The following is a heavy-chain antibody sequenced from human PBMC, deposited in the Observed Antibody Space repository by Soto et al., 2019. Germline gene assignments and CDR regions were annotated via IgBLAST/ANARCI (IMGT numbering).Heavy chain of an antibody. Sequence: SVKASCKTSGYTFTKYGISWVRQAPGQGLEWMGWISPFDGNTNYAQNFQVRVTLTTDTSTSTAYMEVRSLRSDDTAVYFCAREVNYYDSSGYSANDPSLLHYYDYWSQRTLVIVSS. D-gene: IGHD3-22*01. CDR3: AREVNYYDSSGYSANDPSLLHYYDY. CDR1: GYTFTKYG. CDR2: ISPFDGNT. V-gene: IGHV1-18*01. J-gene: IGHJ4*02.